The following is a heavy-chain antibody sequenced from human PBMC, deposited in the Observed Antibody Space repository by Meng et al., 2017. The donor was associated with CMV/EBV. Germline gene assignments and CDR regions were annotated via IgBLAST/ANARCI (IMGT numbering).Heavy chain of an antibody. CDR3: AREGGIVVVPAAPGWFDP. V-gene: IGHV1-69*01. CDR1: GGTFSSYA. CDR2: IIPIFGTA. Sequence: QVQRVQSGAEVKKPGASVKVSCKASGGTFSSYAISWVRQAPGQGLEWMGGIIPIFGTANYAQKFQGRVTITADESTSTAYMELSSLRSEDTAVYYCAREGGIVVVPAAPGWFDPWGQGTLVTVSS. J-gene: IGHJ5*02. D-gene: IGHD2-2*01.